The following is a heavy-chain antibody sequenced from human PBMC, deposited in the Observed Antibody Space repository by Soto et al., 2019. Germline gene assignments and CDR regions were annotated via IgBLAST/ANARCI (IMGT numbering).Heavy chain of an antibody. CDR2: VSYSGST. Sequence: SETLSLTCTVSGGSISSYYWSWIRQPPGKGLEWIGYVSYSGSTNYNPSLKSRVTISVDTSKNQFSLKLSSVTAADTAVYYCARGSGRYPFDYWGHGALVTVSS. D-gene: IGHD6-19*01. CDR1: GGSISSYY. J-gene: IGHJ4*01. V-gene: IGHV4-59*01. CDR3: ARGSGRYPFDY.